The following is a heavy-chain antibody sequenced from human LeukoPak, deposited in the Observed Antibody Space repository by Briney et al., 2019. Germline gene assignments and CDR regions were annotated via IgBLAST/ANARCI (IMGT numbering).Heavy chain of an antibody. D-gene: IGHD6-19*01. CDR1: GGSISSGGYS. V-gene: IGHV4-30-2*01. Sequence: SETLSLTCAVSGGSISSGGYSWSWIRQPPGKGLEWIGYIYHSGSTNYNPSLKSRVTISVDTSKNQFSLKLSSVTAADTAVYYCARDGVRVGYSSGSNWFDPWGQGTLVTVSS. CDR2: IYHSGST. CDR3: ARDGVRVGYSSGSNWFDP. J-gene: IGHJ5*02.